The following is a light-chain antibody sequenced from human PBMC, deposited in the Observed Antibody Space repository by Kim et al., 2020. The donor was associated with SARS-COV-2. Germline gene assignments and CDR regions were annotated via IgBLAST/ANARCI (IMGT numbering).Light chain of an antibody. Sequence: VALGQTVRITCQADSLRSYYASWYQQKTGQAPILVMYGYTNRPSGIPDRFSGSSSGNTASLTITGAQAEDEAAYYCNSRDTSGNVIFGGGTQLTVL. J-gene: IGLJ2*01. CDR2: GYT. CDR3: NSRDTSGNVI. V-gene: IGLV3-19*01. CDR1: SLRSYY.